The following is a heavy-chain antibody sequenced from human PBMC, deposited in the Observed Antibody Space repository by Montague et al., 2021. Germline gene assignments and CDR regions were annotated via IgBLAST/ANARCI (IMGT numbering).Heavy chain of an antibody. Sequence: SETLSLTCTVSRSLINSDYYWGWIRQPLGKGLEWMGSVSHGGRTYYNPSLKSRVTISVDTSNNHFSLKLSSVTAADTVMYYCARERDRYYYMDIWGKGTTITVSS. CDR1: RSLINSDYY. CDR2: VSHGGRT. CDR3: ARERDRYYYMDI. J-gene: IGHJ6*03. V-gene: IGHV4-38-2*02.